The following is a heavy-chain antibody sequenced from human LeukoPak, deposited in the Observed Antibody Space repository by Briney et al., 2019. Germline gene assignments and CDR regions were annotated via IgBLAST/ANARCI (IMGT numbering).Heavy chain of an antibody. CDR1: GGSISSSSYY. J-gene: IGHJ3*02. CDR2: IYYSGST. V-gene: IGHV4-39*01. Sequence: PSETLSLTCTVSGGSISSSSYYWGWIRQPPGKGLEWIGSIYYSGSTYFNPSLKSRVAISVDTSKNPFSMKLSSVTAADTAVYYCARGGYGDYANVFDIWGQGTMVTVSS. D-gene: IGHD4-17*01. CDR3: ARGGYGDYANVFDI.